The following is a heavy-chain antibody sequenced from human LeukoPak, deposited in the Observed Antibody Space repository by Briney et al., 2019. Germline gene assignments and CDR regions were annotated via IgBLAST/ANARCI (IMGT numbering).Heavy chain of an antibody. J-gene: IGHJ6*02. Sequence: GRSLRLSCSASGFTISSYAMHWVRRAPGKGLEWVAIITDDGRSIHYSDYVQGRFTISRDNSKNMSYLQMNSLRTDDTAIYYCARDLGTVTDGLDVWGQGTTVTVSS. CDR1: GFTISSYA. CDR3: ARDLGTVTDGLDV. CDR2: ITDDGRSI. V-gene: IGHV3-30*04. D-gene: IGHD4-17*01.